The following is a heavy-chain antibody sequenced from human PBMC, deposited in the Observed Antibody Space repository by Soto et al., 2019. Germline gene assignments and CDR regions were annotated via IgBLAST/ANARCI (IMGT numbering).Heavy chain of an antibody. CDR2: IWYDGSNK. D-gene: IGHD3-22*01. CDR1: GCTCSSYG. Sequence: PVGPLRLACAASGCTCSSYGMHWVRQAPGKGLEWVAVIWYDGSNKYYADSVKGRFTISRDNSKNTLYLQMNSLRAEDTAVYYCARGLYYYDSSGYPSWGQGTLLTVSS. J-gene: IGHJ4*02. V-gene: IGHV3-33*01. CDR3: ARGLYYYDSSGYPS.